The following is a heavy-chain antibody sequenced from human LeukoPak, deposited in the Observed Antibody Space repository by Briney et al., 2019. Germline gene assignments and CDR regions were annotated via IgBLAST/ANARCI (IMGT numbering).Heavy chain of an antibody. D-gene: IGHD3-22*01. J-gene: IGHJ4*02. V-gene: IGHV4-4*02. CDR2: IYHSGST. Sequence: SGTLSLTCAVSGGSISSSNWWSWVRQPPGKGLEWIGEIYHSGSTNYNPSLKSRVTISVDKSKNQFSLKLSSVTAADTAVYYCARVPYYYDSSGSLPFDYWGQGTLVTVSS. CDR3: ARVPYYYDSSGSLPFDY. CDR1: GGSISSSNW.